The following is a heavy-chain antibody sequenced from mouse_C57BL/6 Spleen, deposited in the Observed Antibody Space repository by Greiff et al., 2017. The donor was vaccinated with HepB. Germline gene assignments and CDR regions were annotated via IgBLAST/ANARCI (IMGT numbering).Heavy chain of an antibody. D-gene: IGHD3-2*02. J-gene: IGHJ3*01. CDR3: ARTDSSGLSCFAY. CDR2: INPSSGYT. Sequence: VQLQESGAELARPGASVKMSCKASGYTFTSYTMHWVKQRPGQGLEWIGYINPSSGYTKYNQKFKDKATLTADKSSSTAYMQLSSLTSEDSAVYYCARTDSSGLSCFAYWGQGTLVTVSA. V-gene: IGHV1-4*01. CDR1: GYTFTSYT.